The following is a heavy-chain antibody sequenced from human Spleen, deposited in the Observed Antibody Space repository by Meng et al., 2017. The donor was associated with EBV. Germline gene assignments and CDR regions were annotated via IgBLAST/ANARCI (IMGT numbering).Heavy chain of an antibody. CDR2: ISSSSSYI. CDR1: GFTFSSYS. V-gene: IGHV3-21*01. D-gene: IGHD2-2*01. Sequence: EVQLVESGGGLVKPGGSLRLSCAASGFTFSSYSMNWVRQAPGKGLEWVSSISSSSSYIYYADSVKGRFTISRDNAKNSLYLQMNSLRAEDTAMYYCASGVRYCSSTSCLMGGADYWGQGTLVTVSS. CDR3: ASGVRYCSSTSCLMGGADY. J-gene: IGHJ4*02.